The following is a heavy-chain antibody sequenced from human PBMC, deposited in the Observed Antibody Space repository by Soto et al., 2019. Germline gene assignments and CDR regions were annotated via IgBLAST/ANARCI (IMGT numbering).Heavy chain of an antibody. V-gene: IGHV3-23*01. Sequence: EVQMLESGGGLVQPGGSLRLSCAASGFTFSSYAMSWVRQAPGKGLEWVSAISGSGGSTYYADSVKGRFTISRDNSKNTLYLQMNSLRAEDTAVYYCAKGLVSDYYGMDVWGQGTTVTVSS. CDR3: AKGLVSDYYGMDV. CDR1: GFTFSSYA. D-gene: IGHD6-19*01. J-gene: IGHJ6*02. CDR2: ISGSGGST.